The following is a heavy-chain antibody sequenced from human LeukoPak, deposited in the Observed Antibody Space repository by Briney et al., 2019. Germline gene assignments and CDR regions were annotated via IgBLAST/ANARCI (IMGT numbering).Heavy chain of an antibody. J-gene: IGHJ4*02. CDR3: AKDHSSGYSNY. Sequence: PGGSLRLSCAASGFTFSSSGMSWVRQAPGKGLEWVSAISGTGSSTYYADSVKGRFTISRDNSKNTLFLQMNSLRAEDTALYYCAKDHSSGYSNYWGQGTLVTVSS. CDR2: ISGTGSST. CDR1: GFTFSSSG. D-gene: IGHD6-19*01. V-gene: IGHV3-23*01.